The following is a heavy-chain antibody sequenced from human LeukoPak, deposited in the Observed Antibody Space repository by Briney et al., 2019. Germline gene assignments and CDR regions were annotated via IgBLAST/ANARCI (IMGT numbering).Heavy chain of an antibody. Sequence: GGSLRLSCAASGFTFSSYAMSWVRQAPGKGLEWVSVISGSGGSTYYADSVKGRFTISRDNSKNTLYLQMNSLRAEDTAVYYCTFEYSSSSLDYWGQGTLVTVSS. CDR1: GFTFSSYA. J-gene: IGHJ4*02. V-gene: IGHV3-23*01. CDR2: ISGSGGST. D-gene: IGHD6-6*01. CDR3: TFEYSSSSLDY.